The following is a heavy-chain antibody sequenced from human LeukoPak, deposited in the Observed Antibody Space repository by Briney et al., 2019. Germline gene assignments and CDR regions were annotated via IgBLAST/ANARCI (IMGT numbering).Heavy chain of an antibody. CDR3: ARQSRGSSSSRDYFDY. Sequence: SETLSLTCTVSGGSISSSTYYWGWIRQPPGKGLEWIGSIYYSGSTSYNPSLKSRVTISVDTSKNHFSLNLSSVTAADTAVYYCARQSRGSSSSRDYFDYWGQGTLVTVSS. V-gene: IGHV4-39*01. D-gene: IGHD6-6*01. CDR1: GGSISSSTYY. J-gene: IGHJ4*02. CDR2: IYYSGST.